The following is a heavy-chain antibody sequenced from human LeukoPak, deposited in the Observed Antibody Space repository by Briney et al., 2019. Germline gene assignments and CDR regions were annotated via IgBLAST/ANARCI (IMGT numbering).Heavy chain of an antibody. J-gene: IGHJ5*02. V-gene: IGHV3-11*05. CDR3: ARDWYCSSSICYTDRNWFDP. CDR1: GFTFSDYY. Sequence: PGGSLRLSCAASGFTFSDYYMSWIRQAPGKGLEWGSYISTTSSYTDYADSVRGQFTISRDNAKNLLYLQMNSLRPEDTAVYYCARDWYCSSSICYTDRNWFDPWGQGTLVTVSS. CDR2: ISTTSSYT. D-gene: IGHD2-2*02.